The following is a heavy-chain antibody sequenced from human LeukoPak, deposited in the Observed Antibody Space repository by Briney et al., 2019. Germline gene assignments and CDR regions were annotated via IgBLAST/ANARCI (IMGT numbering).Heavy chain of an antibody. CDR2: IYPGDSDT. CDR3: ARHGQYYYYGMDV. CDR1: GYSFTNYW. Sequence: GESLKISCKGSGYSFTNYWIGCVRQMPGKGLEWMGIIYPGDSDTRYSPSFRGQVTISADKSISTAYLQWSSLRASDTAMYYCARHGQYYYYGMDVWGQGTTVTVSS. V-gene: IGHV5-51*01. J-gene: IGHJ6*02.